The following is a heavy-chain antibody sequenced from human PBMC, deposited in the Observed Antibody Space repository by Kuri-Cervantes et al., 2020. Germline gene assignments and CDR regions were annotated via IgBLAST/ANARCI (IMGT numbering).Heavy chain of an antibody. V-gene: IGHV3-33*06. J-gene: IGHJ4*02. CDR1: GFTFSNYV. CDR3: AKGGEWLAIDN. CDR2: IWKDKSSK. Sequence: GGSLRLSCAASGFTFSNYVMHWVRQAPGKGLEWVATIWKDKSSKYNADSVKGRFSISRDNSKDTLFLQMNSLKGDDAAVYYCAKGGEWLAIDNWGQGTLVTVSS. D-gene: IGHD6-19*01.